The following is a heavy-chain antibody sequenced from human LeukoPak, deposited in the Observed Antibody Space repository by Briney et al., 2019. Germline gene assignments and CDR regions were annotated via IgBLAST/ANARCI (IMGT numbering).Heavy chain of an antibody. J-gene: IGHJ4*02. CDR3: ANIFGGNSHRSDY. CDR2: IKTKTDGGTT. Sequence: GGSRRLSCAASGFTFSSAWMSWVRQAPGQGLEWLGRIKTKTDGGTTDYAAPVKGRFTISRDDSKDTLYLQMNSLKSDDTAVYYCANIFGGNSHRSDYWGQGTLVTVSS. V-gene: IGHV3-15*01. CDR1: GFTFSSAW. D-gene: IGHD4-23*01.